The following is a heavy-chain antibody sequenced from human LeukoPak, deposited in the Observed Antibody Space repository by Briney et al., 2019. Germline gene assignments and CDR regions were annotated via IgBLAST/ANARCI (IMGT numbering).Heavy chain of an antibody. D-gene: IGHD6-6*01. V-gene: IGHV3-64D*09. J-gene: IGHJ6*02. CDR3: VKGGFSSSSGGPYYYYGMDV. CDR1: GFDFCRYA. CDR2: ISSNGGST. Sequence: GGSLRLSCAASGFDFCRYAMQWVRQAPGKGLGYVSAISSNGGSTYYADSVKGRFTISRDNSKNTLYLQMSSLRAEDTAVYYCVKGGFSSSSGGPYYYYGMDVYRRGTTVTVSS.